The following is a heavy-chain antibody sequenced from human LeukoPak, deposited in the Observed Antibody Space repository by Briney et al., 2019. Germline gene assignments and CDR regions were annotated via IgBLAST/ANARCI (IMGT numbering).Heavy chain of an antibody. V-gene: IGHV3-21*01. J-gene: IGHJ4*02. CDR3: ARDVYGSGSYHGADDY. Sequence: PGGSLRLSCAASAFTFSSYSVNWVRQAPGKGLQWVSSISSTSTYIYYTDSLKGRFTIYRDNAKNSLYLQMNSLRAEDKAVYYCARDVYGSGSYHGADDYWGQGTLVTVSS. CDR1: AFTFSSYS. D-gene: IGHD3-10*01. CDR2: ISSTSTYI.